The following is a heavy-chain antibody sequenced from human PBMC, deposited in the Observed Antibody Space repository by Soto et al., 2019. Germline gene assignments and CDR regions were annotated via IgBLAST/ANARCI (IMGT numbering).Heavy chain of an antibody. CDR3: ARVRRQYYDSSGYFLQH. CDR1: GYTFTSYA. J-gene: IGHJ1*01. CDR2: INAGNGNT. V-gene: IGHV1-3*01. Sequence: ASVKVSCKASGYTFTSYAMHWVRQALGQRLEWMGWINAGNGNTKYSQKFQGRVTITRDTSASTAYMELSSLRSEDTAVYYCARVRRQYYDSSGYFLQHWGQGTLVTVSS. D-gene: IGHD3-22*01.